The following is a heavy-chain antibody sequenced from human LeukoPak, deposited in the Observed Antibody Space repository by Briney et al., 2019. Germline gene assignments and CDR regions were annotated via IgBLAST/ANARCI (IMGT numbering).Heavy chain of an antibody. J-gene: IGHJ5*02. V-gene: IGHV4-39*07. D-gene: IGHD3-10*01. CDR3: ARGSPMVRGVPWFDP. CDR1: GGSISSSSYH. CDR2: IYYSGST. Sequence: PSETLSLTCTVSGGSISSSSYHWGWIRQPPGKGLEWIGNIYYSGSTYYTPSLKSRVTISIDTSKNQFSLKLSSVTAADTAVYYCARGSPMVRGVPWFDPWGQGTLVTVSS.